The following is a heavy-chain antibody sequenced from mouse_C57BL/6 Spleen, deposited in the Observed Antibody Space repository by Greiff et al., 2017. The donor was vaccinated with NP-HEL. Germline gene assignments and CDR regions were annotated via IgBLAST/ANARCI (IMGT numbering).Heavy chain of an antibody. Sequence: EVKLMESEGGLVQPGSSMKLSCTASGFTFSDYYMAWVRQVPEKGLEWVANINYDGSSTYYLDSLKSRFIISRDNAKNILYLQMSSLKSEDTATYYCARDRGYDFYFDYWGQGTTRTVSS. CDR3: ARDRGYDFYFDY. D-gene: IGHD2-4*01. CDR1: GFTFSDYY. J-gene: IGHJ2*01. V-gene: IGHV5-16*01. CDR2: INYDGSST.